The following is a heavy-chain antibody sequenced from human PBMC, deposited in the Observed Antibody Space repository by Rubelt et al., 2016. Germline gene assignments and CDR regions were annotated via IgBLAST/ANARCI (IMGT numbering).Heavy chain of an antibody. V-gene: IGHV3-9*01. D-gene: IGHD3-10*01. CDR2: ISWNSAML. Sequence: PGRSLRLSCASSGFPFEDCVMHWVRQVPGKGLEWVSGISWNSAMLQYADSVKGRFTISRDNAKNSLHLQMSSLRAEDTALYYCARGVGFGAPYFDTWGQGTPVSVSS. CDR3: ARGVGFGAPYFDT. J-gene: IGHJ4*02. CDR1: GFPFEDCV.